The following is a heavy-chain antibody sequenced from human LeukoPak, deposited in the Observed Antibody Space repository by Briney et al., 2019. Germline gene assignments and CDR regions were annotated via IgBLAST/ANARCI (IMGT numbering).Heavy chain of an antibody. Sequence: SETLSLTCTVSGGSISSDSYYWSWIRQPAGKGLEWIGRIYTSGSTNYNPSLKGRVTISVATSKNQFSLKLSSVTAADTAVYYCARKSLYYYMDVWGKGTTVTTSS. CDR3: ARKSLYYYMDV. CDR2: IYTSGST. J-gene: IGHJ6*03. CDR1: GGSISSDSYY. V-gene: IGHV4-61*02.